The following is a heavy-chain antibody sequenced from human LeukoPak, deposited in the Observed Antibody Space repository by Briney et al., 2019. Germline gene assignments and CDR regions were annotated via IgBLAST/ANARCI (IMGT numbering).Heavy chain of an antibody. CDR2: INWNGGST. D-gene: IGHD3-22*01. CDR1: GFTFDDYG. J-gene: IGHJ4*02. Sequence: GGSLRLSCAASGFTFDDYGMSWVRQAPGKGLEWVSGINWNGGSTGYADSVKGRFTISRDNAKNSLYLQMNSLRAEGTALYYCARGAGDYYDSSGYYYFDYWGQGTLVTVSS. CDR3: ARGAGDYYDSSGYYYFDY. V-gene: IGHV3-20*04.